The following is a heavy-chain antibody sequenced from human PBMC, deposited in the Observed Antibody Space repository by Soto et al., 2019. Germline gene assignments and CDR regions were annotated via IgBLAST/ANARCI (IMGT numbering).Heavy chain of an antibody. D-gene: IGHD5-12*01. V-gene: IGHV4-4*02. CDR1: GGSISTNNW. J-gene: IGHJ4*02. CDR3: ARDSSGYSFIDN. Sequence: QVQLQESGPGLVKPSETLSLTCAVSGGSISTNNWWSWVRQPPGKGLEWLGEIYHSGSINYNPSLKSRVTISVDKSKIQFSLKLTSVTAADSAVYYCARDSSGYSFIDNWGQGTLVTVSS. CDR2: IYHSGSI.